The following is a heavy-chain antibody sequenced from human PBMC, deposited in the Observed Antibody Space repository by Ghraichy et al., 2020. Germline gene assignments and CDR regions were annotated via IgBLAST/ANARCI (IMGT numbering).Heavy chain of an antibody. CDR2: ISSSSSYI. J-gene: IGHJ4*02. D-gene: IGHD6-13*01. CDR1: GFTFSSYN. V-gene: IGHV3-21*01. CDR3: ARDPLSSSPYYFDY. Sequence: GGSLRLSCAASGFTFSSYNMNWVRQAPGKGLEWVSSISSSSSYIYYADSVKGRFTISRDNAKNSLYLQMNSLRAEDTAVYYCARDPLSSSPYYFDYWGQGTLVTVSS.